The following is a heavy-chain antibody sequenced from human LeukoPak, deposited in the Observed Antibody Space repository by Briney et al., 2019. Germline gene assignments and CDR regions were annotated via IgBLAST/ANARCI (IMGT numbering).Heavy chain of an antibody. V-gene: IGHV4-38-2*01. CDR2: MHHSGST. D-gene: IGHD5-12*01. CDR3: ARLAQGGSKTYYFDY. Sequence: SETLSLTCAVSGCSISSGYYWGWVRQPPGKGLEWIGSMHHSGSTYYNPSLKSRVTISLDTSKNQFSLKLSSVTAADTAVYYCARLAQGGSKTYYFDYWGQGTLVTVSS. CDR1: GCSISSGYY. J-gene: IGHJ4*02.